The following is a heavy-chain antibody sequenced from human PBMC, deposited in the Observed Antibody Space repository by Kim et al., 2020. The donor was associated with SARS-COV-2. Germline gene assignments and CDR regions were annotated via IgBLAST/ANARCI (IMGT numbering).Heavy chain of an antibody. J-gene: IGHJ3*02. D-gene: IGHD3-16*01. Sequence: NGRFTISRDNSKSTLFLQMNSLRAEDTALYYCAKFAKPNDYDASAWGDLDIWGQGTLVTVSS. CDR3: AKFAKPNDYDASAWGDLDI. V-gene: IGHV3-23*01.